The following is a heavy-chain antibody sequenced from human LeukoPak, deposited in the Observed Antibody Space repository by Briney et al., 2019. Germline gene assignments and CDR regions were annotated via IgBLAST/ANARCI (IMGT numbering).Heavy chain of an antibody. Sequence: GGSLRLSCAASGFTFNFYVMHGVRQAPGKGLEWLALISYDGYDIFYADSVKGRFTISRDDSEKTLYLQMNGLRTEDTVIYYRAKDSGYYFGSDKYETSVPESWGERTPFTVSS. CDR2: ISYDGYDI. CDR3: AKDSGYYFGSDKYETSVPES. D-gene: IGHD3-10*01. V-gene: IGHV3-30*18. CDR1: GFTFNFYV. J-gene: IGHJ5*02.